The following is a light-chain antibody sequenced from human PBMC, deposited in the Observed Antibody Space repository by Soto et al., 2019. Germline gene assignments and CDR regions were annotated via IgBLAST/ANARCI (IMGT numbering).Light chain of an antibody. CDR2: AAS. J-gene: IGKJ1*01. V-gene: IGKV1-39*01. CDR1: QSISSY. Sequence: DIQMTQSPSSLSASVGDRVTITCRASQSISSYLNWYQQKPGKAPKLLIYAASSLQSGVPSRFSGSGSGTDFTLTISSLQPEDFATYYWQQSYSTHSWTFGQGTKVEIK. CDR3: QQSYSTHSWT.